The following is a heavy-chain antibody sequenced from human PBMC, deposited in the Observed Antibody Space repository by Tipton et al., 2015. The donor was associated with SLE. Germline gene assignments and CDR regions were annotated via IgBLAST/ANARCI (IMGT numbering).Heavy chain of an antibody. J-gene: IGHJ6*03. CDR2: IYYSGST. CDR1: GESISSSSYY. Sequence: TLSLTCTVSGESISSSSYYWGWIRQPPGKGLEWIGSIYYSGSTYYNPSLKSRVTISVDTSTNQFSLNLTSVTAADTALYFCARARSEDDFWRDYVYYYFYVDVWGRGTTVTVSS. V-gene: IGHV4-39*07. D-gene: IGHD3-3*01. CDR3: ARARSEDDFWRDYVYYYFYVDV.